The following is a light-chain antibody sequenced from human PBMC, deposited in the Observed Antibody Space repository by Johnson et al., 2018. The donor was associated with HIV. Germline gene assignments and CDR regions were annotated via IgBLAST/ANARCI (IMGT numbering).Light chain of an antibody. Sequence: QLVLSQPPSVSAAPRQKVTISCSGSSSNIGNNYVSWYQQLPGTAPKLLIYDNNKRPSGIPDRFSGSKSGTSATLGITGLQTGDEADYYCGTWDSSLSVYVLGTGTKVSVL. CDR2: DNN. CDR3: GTWDSSLSVYV. CDR1: SSNIGNNY. V-gene: IGLV1-51*01. J-gene: IGLJ1*01.